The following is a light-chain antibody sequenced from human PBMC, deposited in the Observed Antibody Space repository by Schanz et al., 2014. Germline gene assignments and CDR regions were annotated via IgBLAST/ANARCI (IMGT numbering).Light chain of an antibody. V-gene: IGLV2-14*03. CDR3: CSYAGDNTLR. J-gene: IGLJ3*02. CDR2: DVS. Sequence: QSALTQPASVSGSPGQSITISCTGTSSDVGGYDFVSWYQQHPDKAPKLMIYDVSNRPSGVSNRFSASKSGNTASLTISDLQAEDEADYYCCSYAGDNTLRFGGGTKVTVL. CDR1: SSDVGGYDF.